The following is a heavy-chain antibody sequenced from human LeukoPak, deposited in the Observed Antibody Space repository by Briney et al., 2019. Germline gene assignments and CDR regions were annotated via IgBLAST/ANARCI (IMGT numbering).Heavy chain of an antibody. V-gene: IGHV4-34*01. D-gene: IGHD2/OR15-2a*01. CDR2: IHYSGSA. CDR3: AKYIRDSGTYYFDY. CDR1: GGSFSGYY. Sequence: SETLSLTCAVYGGSFSGYYWTWIRQPPGKGLEWIGEIHYSGSATYNPSLKSRVTISVDTSKNQFSLKLGSVTAADTAVYFCAKYIRDSGTYYFDYWGQGTLVTVSS. J-gene: IGHJ4*02.